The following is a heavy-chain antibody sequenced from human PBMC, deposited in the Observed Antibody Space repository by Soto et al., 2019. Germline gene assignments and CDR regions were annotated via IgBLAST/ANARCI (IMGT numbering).Heavy chain of an antibody. D-gene: IGHD3-3*01. Sequence: PSETLSLTCAVYGGSFSGYYWSWIRQPPGKGLEWIGEINHSGSTNYNPSLKSRVTISVDTSKNQFSLKLSSVTAADTAVYYCARHRGYYDFWSGYSPYYYYGMDVWGQGTTVTVSS. J-gene: IGHJ6*02. CDR3: ARHRGYYDFWSGYSPYYYYGMDV. CDR2: INHSGST. CDR1: GGSFSGYY. V-gene: IGHV4-34*01.